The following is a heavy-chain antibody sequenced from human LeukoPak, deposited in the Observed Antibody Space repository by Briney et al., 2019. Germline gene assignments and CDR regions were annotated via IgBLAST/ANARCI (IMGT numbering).Heavy chain of an antibody. CDR1: GGSISSSDNY. Sequence: PSETLSLTCTVSGGSISSSDNYWVWIRQPPGKGLEWIGSIYYSGSTYYNPSLKSRVTISVDTSKNQFSLKLSSVTAADTAVYYCARGVKWELRAFDIWGQGTMVTVSS. V-gene: IGHV4-39*07. D-gene: IGHD1-26*01. CDR2: IYYSGST. CDR3: ARGVKWELRAFDI. J-gene: IGHJ3*02.